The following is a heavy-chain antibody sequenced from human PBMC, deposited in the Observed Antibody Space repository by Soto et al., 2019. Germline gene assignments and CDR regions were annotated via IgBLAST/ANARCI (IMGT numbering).Heavy chain of an antibody. CDR2: IKSGGAT. CDR3: TTDSYGTIRDVRFDF. V-gene: IGHV3-15*07. Sequence: EVQLVDSGGGLVKPGGSLRLSCAASGFVFRNAWINWVRQAPGKGLEWVGRIKSGGATDFAALARGRFAITRDDSRNMAYMQKDKLDTEDTAVYYCTTDSYGTIRDVRFDFWGQGALVTVSS. CDR1: GFVFRNAW. J-gene: IGHJ4*02. D-gene: IGHD2-8*01.